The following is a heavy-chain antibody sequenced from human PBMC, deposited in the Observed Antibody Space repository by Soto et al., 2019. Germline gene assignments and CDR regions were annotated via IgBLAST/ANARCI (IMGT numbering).Heavy chain of an antibody. CDR1: GFTFSSYG. V-gene: IGHV3-33*01. CDR3: ARGLAGGEVFGITMVVEPLDY. D-gene: IGHD3-22*01. Sequence: GWSLRLSCAASGFTFSSYGMHWVRQAPGKGLEWVAVIWYDGSNKYYADSVKGRFTISRDNSKNTLYLQMNSLRAEDTAVYYCARGLAGGEVFGITMVVEPLDYWCQGPLVTVSS. CDR2: IWYDGSNK. J-gene: IGHJ4*02.